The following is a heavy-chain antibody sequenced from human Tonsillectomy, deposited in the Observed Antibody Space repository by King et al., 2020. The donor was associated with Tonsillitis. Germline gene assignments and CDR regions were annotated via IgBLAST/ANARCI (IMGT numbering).Heavy chain of an antibody. D-gene: IGHD2-8*01. Sequence: VQLVESGGGLVQPGRSLRLSCAASGFSFDDYDMHWVRQVPGKGLEWVSGITWNSGYIGYADSVKGRSTISRDNAKNSLYLQMNSLRAEDTALYYCAKQDSRRDSNGAYYHYGMDVWGQGTTVTVSS. V-gene: IGHV3-9*01. J-gene: IGHJ6*02. CDR2: ITWNSGYI. CDR1: GFSFDDYD. CDR3: AKQDSRRDSNGAYYHYGMDV.